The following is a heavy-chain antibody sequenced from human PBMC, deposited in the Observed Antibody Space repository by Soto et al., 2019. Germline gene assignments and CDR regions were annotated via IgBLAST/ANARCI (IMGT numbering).Heavy chain of an antibody. D-gene: IGHD6-25*01. CDR2: INPNSGGT. V-gene: IGHV1-2*02. Sequence: ASVKVSCKASGYTFTGYYMHWLRQAPGQGLEWMGWINPNSGGTNYAQKFQGRVTMTRDTSISTAYMELSRLRSDDTAVYYCARDLSEREGGYFDYWGQGTQVTVS. CDR3: ARDLSEREGGYFDY. CDR1: GYTFTGYY. J-gene: IGHJ4*02.